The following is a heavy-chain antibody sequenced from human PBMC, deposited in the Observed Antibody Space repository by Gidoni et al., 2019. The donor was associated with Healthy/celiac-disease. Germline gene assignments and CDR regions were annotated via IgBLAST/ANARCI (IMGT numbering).Heavy chain of an antibody. J-gene: IGHJ6*02. CDR3: ARDGGIGSSGWYYGMDV. CDR1: GFTFSSYG. CDR2: IWYDGSNK. Sequence: QVQLVESGGGVVQPGRSLRLSCAASGFTFSSYGMHWVRQAPGKGLEWVAVIWYDGSNKYYADSVKGRFTISRDNSKNTLYLQMNSLRAEDTAVYYCARDGGIGSSGWYYGMDVWGQGTTVTVSS. D-gene: IGHD6-19*01. V-gene: IGHV3-33*01.